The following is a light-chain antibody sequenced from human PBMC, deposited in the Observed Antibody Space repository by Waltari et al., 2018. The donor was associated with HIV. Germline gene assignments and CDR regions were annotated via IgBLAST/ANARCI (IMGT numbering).Light chain of an antibody. CDR2: EVT. CDR1: TSAIGGYNY. J-gene: IGLJ3*02. CDR3: SSYAGTNKV. V-gene: IGLV2-8*01. Sequence: QSALTQPPSASGSPGQSVPVSCPATTSAIGGYNYVSWYQPHPGQAPKLIIYEVTTRASGVPYRFSGSKSGNTSSLTVSGLQAEDEADDYCSSYAGTNKVFGGGTKLTVL.